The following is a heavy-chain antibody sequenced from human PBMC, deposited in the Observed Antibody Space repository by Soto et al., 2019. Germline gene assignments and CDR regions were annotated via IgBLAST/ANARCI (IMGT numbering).Heavy chain of an antibody. CDR3: VRDSIAVGIDY. Sequence: PGGSLRLSCAASGFTFSSYAMHWVRQAPGKGLEWVAVISYDGSNKYYADSVKGRFTISRDNSKNTLYLQMNSLRAEDTAVYYCVRDSIAVGIDYWGLGTLVTVSS. CDR1: GFTFSSYA. V-gene: IGHV3-30-3*01. CDR2: ISYDGSNK. D-gene: IGHD2-21*01. J-gene: IGHJ4*02.